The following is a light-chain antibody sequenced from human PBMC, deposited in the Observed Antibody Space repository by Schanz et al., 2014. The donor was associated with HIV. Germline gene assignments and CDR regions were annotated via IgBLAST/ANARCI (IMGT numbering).Light chain of an antibody. CDR1: QSINNDY. J-gene: IGKJ1*01. Sequence: IVLTQSPGTLSLSPGEKATLSCKASQSINNDYLAWYQQKPGQAPRLLIYVASIRASGVPERFSGSGSGTDFTLTISRLEPEDLAVYYCQQYGSSPRTFGQGTKVEI. CDR3: QQYGSSPRT. CDR2: VAS. V-gene: IGKV3-20*01.